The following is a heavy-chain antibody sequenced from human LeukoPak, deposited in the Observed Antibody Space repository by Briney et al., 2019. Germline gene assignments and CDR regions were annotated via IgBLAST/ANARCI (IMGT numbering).Heavy chain of an antibody. CDR1: GGSISSGGYY. Sequence: SQTLSLTCTVSGGSISSGGYYWTWIRHHPGKGLEWVGYIYYSGSTYYNPSLKRGVTISVDPSTNQFSLRLSSVPAADTAVYYCARESSSGYYSDYWGRGTLVTVSS. J-gene: IGHJ4*02. CDR3: ARESSSGYYSDY. V-gene: IGHV4-31*03. D-gene: IGHD3-22*01. CDR2: IYYSGST.